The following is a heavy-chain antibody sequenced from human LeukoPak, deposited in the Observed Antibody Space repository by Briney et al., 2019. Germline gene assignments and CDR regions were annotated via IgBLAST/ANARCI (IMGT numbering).Heavy chain of an antibody. D-gene: IGHD3-10*01. Sequence: ASVKVSCKVSGYTFTDYYMHWVQQAPGEGLEWMGLVDPEDGETIYAEKFQGRVTITADTSTDTAYMELSSLRSEDTAVYYCATGFGYYFDYWGQGTLVTVSS. CDR3: ATGFGYYFDY. CDR1: GYTFTDYY. J-gene: IGHJ4*02. V-gene: IGHV1-69-2*01. CDR2: VDPEDGET.